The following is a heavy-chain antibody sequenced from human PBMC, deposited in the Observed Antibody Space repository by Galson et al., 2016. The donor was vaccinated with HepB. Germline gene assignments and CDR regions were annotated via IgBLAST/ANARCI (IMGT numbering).Heavy chain of an antibody. J-gene: IGHJ4*02. CDR1: SFSFSTYG. CDR3: AREIQGRWYYFDY. Sequence: SLRLSCAASSFSFSTYGMHWVRQAPGKGLEWVAVIWHDGSNKQYADSVKGRFTISRDNSKSTLSLQINSLRVEDTAVYYCAREIQGRWYYFDYWGQGTLVTVSS. CDR2: IWHDGSNK. V-gene: IGHV3-33*01. D-gene: IGHD3-16*01.